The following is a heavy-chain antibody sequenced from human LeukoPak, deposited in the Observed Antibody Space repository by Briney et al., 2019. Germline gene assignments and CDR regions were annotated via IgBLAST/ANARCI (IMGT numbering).Heavy chain of an antibody. V-gene: IGHV3-21*01. D-gene: IGHD5-24*01. CDR2: ICSSSSYI. CDR1: GFTFSSYS. J-gene: IGHJ4*02. Sequence: GGSLRLSCAASGFTFSSYSMNCVRQAPGEGREWVSSICSSSSYIYYADSVKGRFTISRDNAKNSLYLQMNSLRAEDTAVYYCARSGDGYRPFDYWGQGTLVTVSS. CDR3: ARSGDGYRPFDY.